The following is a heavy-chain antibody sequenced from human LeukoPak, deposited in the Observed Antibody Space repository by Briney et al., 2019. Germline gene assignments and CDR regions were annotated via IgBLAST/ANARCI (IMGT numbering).Heavy chain of an antibody. D-gene: IGHD3-22*01. V-gene: IGHV1-2*02. Sequence: VASVKVSCKASGYTFTGYYMFWVRQAPGQGLEWMGWINPNSGGTNYAQKFQGRVTLIRDTSISTAYMELSRLRSDDTAVYYCATYYLDTSARDWGQGTLVTVSS. CDR2: INPNSGGT. CDR1: GYTFTGYY. CDR3: ATYYLDTSARD. J-gene: IGHJ4*02.